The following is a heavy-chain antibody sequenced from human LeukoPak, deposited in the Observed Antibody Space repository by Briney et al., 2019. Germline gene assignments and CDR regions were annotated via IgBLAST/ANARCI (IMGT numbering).Heavy chain of an antibody. V-gene: IGHV3-48*01. Sequence: GGSLRLSCAVSGFTFSDYSMNWVRQPPGKGLEWISYISTGGDTIYYADSVKGRFTIFSDNAKKSLYLQMNSLRAEDTAVYYCARGPPLFDPWGQGTLVTVSS. CDR2: ISTGGDTI. CDR1: GFTFSDYS. J-gene: IGHJ5*02. CDR3: ARGPPLFDP.